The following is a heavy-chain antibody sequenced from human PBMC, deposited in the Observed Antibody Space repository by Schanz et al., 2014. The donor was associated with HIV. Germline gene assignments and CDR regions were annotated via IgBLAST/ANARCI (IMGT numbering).Heavy chain of an antibody. J-gene: IGHJ6*02. CDR2: ISGSDGDT. CDR3: AKDRNYYDSRFLGKGNYYYYYGMDV. Sequence: VQLVESGGGVVQPRRSLRLSCAASGFTFSSYAMTWVRQAPGKGLDWVSTISGSDGDTYYAAPVKGRFTVSRDNAKNTVYLQMKSLRVEDTAVYYCAKDRNYYDSRFLGKGNYYYYYGMDVWGQGTTVTVSS. D-gene: IGHD3-22*01. CDR1: GFTFSSYA. V-gene: IGHV3-23*04.